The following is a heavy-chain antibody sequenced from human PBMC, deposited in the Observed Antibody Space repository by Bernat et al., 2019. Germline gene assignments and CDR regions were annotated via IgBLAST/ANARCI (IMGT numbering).Heavy chain of an antibody. D-gene: IGHD2-15*01. CDR1: GFTFSSYA. J-gene: IGHJ3*02. V-gene: IGHV3-30*01. CDR3: ARGTYCSGGSCYGAAGAFDI. Sequence: QVQLVESGGGVVQPGRSLRLSCAASGFTFSSYAMHWVRQAPGKGLEWVAVISYDGSNKYYADSVKGRFTISRDNSKNTLYLQMNSLRAEDTAVYYWARGTYCSGGSCYGAAGAFDIWGQGTMVTVSS. CDR2: ISYDGSNK.